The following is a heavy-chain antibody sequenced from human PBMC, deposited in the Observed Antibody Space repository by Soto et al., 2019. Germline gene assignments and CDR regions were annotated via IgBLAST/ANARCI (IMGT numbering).Heavy chain of an antibody. Sequence: QVQLQESGPGLVKPSQTLSLTCTVSGGSISSSGYHWSWIRQHPGKGLEWIGYIYYSGTTYYNPSLKSRVTISVDTSKSQFYLNLSSVTAADTAVYYCARVGEIIGDYWGRGTLVTVSS. V-gene: IGHV4-31*03. CDR3: ARVGEIIGDY. D-gene: IGHD3-10*01. J-gene: IGHJ4*01. CDR2: IYYSGTT. CDR1: GGSISSSGYH.